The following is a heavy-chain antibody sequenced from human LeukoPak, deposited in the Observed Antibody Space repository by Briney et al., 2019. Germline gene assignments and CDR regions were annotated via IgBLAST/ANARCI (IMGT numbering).Heavy chain of an antibody. Sequence: QPGGSLRLASAASGFTFSNSAMSWVRQAPGRGLEWVSAISGNGGSTYYADSVKGRFTTSRDNSKNTLYLQMSSLRAEDTAVYYCAKISTLTVFDYWGQGTLVTVSS. V-gene: IGHV3-23*01. CDR3: AKISTLTVFDY. CDR1: GFTFSNSA. CDR2: ISGNGGST. J-gene: IGHJ4*02. D-gene: IGHD3-9*01.